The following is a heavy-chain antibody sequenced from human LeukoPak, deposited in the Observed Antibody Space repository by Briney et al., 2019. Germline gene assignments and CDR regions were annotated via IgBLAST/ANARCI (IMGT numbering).Heavy chain of an antibody. CDR1: EYTSTNYY. V-gene: IGHV1-46*01. D-gene: IGHD2-2*01. CDR3: AREVIVVVPAAGTDWFDP. Sequence: ASAKVSCKASEYTSTNYYMNWVRQAPGQGLEWMGVINSSGGSTSYAQKFQGRVTMTRDTSISTAYMELSRLRSDDTAVYYCAREVIVVVPAAGTDWFDPWGQGTLVTVSS. J-gene: IGHJ5*02. CDR2: INSSGGST.